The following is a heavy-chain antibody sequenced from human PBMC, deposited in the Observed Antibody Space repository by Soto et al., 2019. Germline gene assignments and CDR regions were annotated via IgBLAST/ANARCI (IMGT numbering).Heavy chain of an antibody. D-gene: IGHD3-10*01. CDR3: ARASPKGVRGEYCMDV. CDR2: IIPIFGTA. J-gene: IGHJ6*02. V-gene: IGHV1-69*06. CDR1: GGTFSSYA. Sequence: QVQLVQSGAEEKRPGSSVKVSCKASGGTFSSYAISWVRQAPGQGLEWMGGIIPIFGTANYAQKFQGRVTITADKSTSTAYMELSSLRSDDTAVYYCARASPKGVRGEYCMDVWGQGTTVTVSS.